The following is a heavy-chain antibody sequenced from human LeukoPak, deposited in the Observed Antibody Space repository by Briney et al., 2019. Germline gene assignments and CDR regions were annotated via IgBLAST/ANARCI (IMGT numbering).Heavy chain of an antibody. CDR1: GFTVSSNY. J-gene: IGHJ3*02. Sequence: GGSLRLSCAASGFTVSSNYMSWVRQAPGKGLEWVSVIYSGGSTYYADSVKGGFTISRDNSKNTMYLQMNSLRAEDTAVYYCARDTWGSAAAFDIWGQGTMVTVSS. CDR2: IYSGGST. CDR3: ARDTWGSAAAFDI. D-gene: IGHD7-27*01. V-gene: IGHV3-66*01.